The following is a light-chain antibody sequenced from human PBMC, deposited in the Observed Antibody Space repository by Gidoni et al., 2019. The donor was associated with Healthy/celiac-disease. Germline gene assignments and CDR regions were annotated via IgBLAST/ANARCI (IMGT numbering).Light chain of an antibody. CDR2: GAS. V-gene: IGKV3-20*01. CDR1: QSVSSSY. J-gene: IGKJ1*01. CDR3: QQYGSSRT. Sequence: EIVLTQSPGTLSLSPGERATLSCRASQSVSSSYLDWYQQKTGQAPRLRIYGASSRATGIPDRFSGSGSGTDFTLTISRLEPEDFAVYYCQQYGSSRTFGQGTKVEIK.